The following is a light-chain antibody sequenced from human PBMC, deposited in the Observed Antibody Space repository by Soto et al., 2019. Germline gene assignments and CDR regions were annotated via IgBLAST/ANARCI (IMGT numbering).Light chain of an antibody. CDR3: HSYDTNIKGN. CDR1: SSNIGAGYD. J-gene: IGLJ1*01. CDR2: ANN. Sequence: QSVLTQPPSVSGAPGQRVTISCTGSSSNIGAGYDVHWYQQFPGTAPKLLIYANNKRPSGVPDRFSASKSGTSASLAITGLQADDEADYYCHSYDTNIKGNFGTGTKVTVL. V-gene: IGLV1-40*01.